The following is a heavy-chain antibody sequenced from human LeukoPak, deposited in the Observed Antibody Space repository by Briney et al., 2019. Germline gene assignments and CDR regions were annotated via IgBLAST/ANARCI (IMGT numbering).Heavy chain of an antibody. CDR3: ARFIGTASGYKRGYYYGMDV. V-gene: IGHV3-23*01. D-gene: IGHD1-1*01. CDR2: ISGSGGST. CDR1: GFTFSSYA. J-gene: IGHJ6*02. Sequence: PLGGSLRLSCAASGFTFSSYAMSWGRQAPGKGLEWVSAISGSGGSTYYADSVMGRFTISRDNSKNTLYLQMNSLRAEDTAVYYCARFIGTASGYKRGYYYGMDVWGQGTTVTVSS.